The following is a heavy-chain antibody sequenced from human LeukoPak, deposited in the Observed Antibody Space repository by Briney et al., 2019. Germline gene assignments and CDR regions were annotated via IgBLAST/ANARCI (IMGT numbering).Heavy chain of an antibody. J-gene: IGHJ3*01. V-gene: IGHV3-23*01. CDR1: GFTFSNYA. CDR2: ISGSGGRT. D-gene: IGHD3-10*01. Sequence: GGSLRLSCAASGFTFSNYAMSWVRQAPGKGLEWVSTISGSGGRTYYADSVKGRFTISRDNAKNSLYLQLNSLRAEDTALYYCARDTHYYGSGSPAFDLWGRGTMVTVSS. CDR3: ARDTHYYGSGSPAFDL.